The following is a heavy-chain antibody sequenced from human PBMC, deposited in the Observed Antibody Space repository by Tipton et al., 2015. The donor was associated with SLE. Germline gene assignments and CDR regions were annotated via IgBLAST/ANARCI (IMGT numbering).Heavy chain of an antibody. CDR3: ARGGPWTYYYDSSGSNWFDP. CDR2: INHSGST. J-gene: IGHJ5*02. D-gene: IGHD3-22*01. CDR1: GGSFSGYY. V-gene: IGHV4-34*01. Sequence: PSLTCAVYGGSFSGYYWSWIRQPPGKGLEWIGEINHSGSTNYNPSLKSRVTISVDTSKNQFSLKLSSVTAADTAVYYCARGGPWTYYYDSSGSNWFDPWGQGTLVTVSS.